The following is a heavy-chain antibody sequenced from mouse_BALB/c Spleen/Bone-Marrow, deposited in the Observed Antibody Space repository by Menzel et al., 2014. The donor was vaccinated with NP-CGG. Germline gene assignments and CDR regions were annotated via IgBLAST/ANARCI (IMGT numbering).Heavy chain of an antibody. Sequence: EVQLQQSGAELVKPGASVKLSCTASGFNIKDTYMHWVKQRPEQGLEWIGRIDPANGNTKYDPKFQGKATITADASSNTAYLQLSSLTSEDTAVYYCALLLRYYAMDYWGQGPSVTVSS. CDR1: GFNIKDTY. D-gene: IGHD1-1*01. J-gene: IGHJ4*01. V-gene: IGHV14-3*02. CDR3: ALLLRYYAMDY. CDR2: IDPANGNT.